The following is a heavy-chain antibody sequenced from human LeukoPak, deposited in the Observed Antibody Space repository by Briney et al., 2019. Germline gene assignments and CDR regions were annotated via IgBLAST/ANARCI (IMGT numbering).Heavy chain of an antibody. V-gene: IGHV3-53*01. CDR3: AKDRSCSGSSCNVGS. D-gene: IGHD2-2*01. Sequence: GGSLRLSCAASGFTVTSNYMSWVRQAPGKGLEWVSIIYSGGGAYYADSVKGRFTISRDNSKNTLFLQMNSLRAEDTAVYYCAKDRSCSGSSCNVGSWGQGTMVTVSS. CDR1: GFTVTSNY. CDR2: IYSGGGA. J-gene: IGHJ3*01.